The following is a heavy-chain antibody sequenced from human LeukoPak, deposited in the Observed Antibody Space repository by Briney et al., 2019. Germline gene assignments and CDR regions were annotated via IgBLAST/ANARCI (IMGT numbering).Heavy chain of an antibody. D-gene: IGHD5-12*01. Sequence: ASVTVSCKASGYTFTSYGISWVRQAPGQGLEWMGWISAYNGNTNYAQKLQGRVTKTTDTSTSTAYMELRSLRSDDTAVYYCARGYSGYDATTFDYWGQGTLVTVSS. CDR2: ISAYNGNT. CDR1: GYTFTSYG. J-gene: IGHJ4*02. V-gene: IGHV1-18*01. CDR3: ARGYSGYDATTFDY.